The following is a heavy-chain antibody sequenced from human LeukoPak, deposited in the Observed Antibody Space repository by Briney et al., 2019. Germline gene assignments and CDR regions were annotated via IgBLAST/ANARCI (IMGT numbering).Heavy chain of an antibody. CDR2: ISSSSNKV. V-gene: IGHV3-48*01. J-gene: IGHJ4*02. CDR3: ATFDY. Sequence: GGSLRLSCAASGFAISDYSMNWVRQVPGKGLEWVSYISSSSNKVYYADSVKGRFTISRDNSKNTLYLQMNSLRAEDTAVYYCATFDYWGQGTLVTVSS. CDR1: GFAISDYS.